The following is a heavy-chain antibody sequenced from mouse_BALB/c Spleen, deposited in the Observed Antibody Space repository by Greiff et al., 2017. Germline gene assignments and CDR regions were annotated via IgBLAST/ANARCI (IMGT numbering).Heavy chain of an antibody. CDR1: GYSITSDYA. J-gene: IGHJ4*01. CDR3: ARVYYGNFYAMDY. D-gene: IGHD2-1*01. V-gene: IGHV3-2*02. Sequence: VQLQQSGPGLVKPSQSLSLTCTVTGYSITSDYAWNWIRQFPGNKLEWMGYISYSGSTSYNPSLKSRISITRDTSKNQFFLQLNSVTTEDTATYYCARVYYGNFYAMDYWGQGTSVTVSS. CDR2: ISYSGST.